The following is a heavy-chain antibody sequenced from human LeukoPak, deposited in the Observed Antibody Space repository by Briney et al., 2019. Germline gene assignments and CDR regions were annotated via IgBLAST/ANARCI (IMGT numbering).Heavy chain of an antibody. CDR3: AKDVDYDSSGQSPR. Sequence: PGGSLRLSCAASGFTFSSYAMHWVRQAPGKGLEWVTVISYDGSNKYYGDSVKGRFTISRDNSKNTLYLEMNSLRAEDTAVYYCAKDVDYDSSGQSPRWGQGTLVTVSS. D-gene: IGHD3-22*01. CDR2: ISYDGSNK. V-gene: IGHV3-30-3*01. J-gene: IGHJ4*02. CDR1: GFTFSSYA.